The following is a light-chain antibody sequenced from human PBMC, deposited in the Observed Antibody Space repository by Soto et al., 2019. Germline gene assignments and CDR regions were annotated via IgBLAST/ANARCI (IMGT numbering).Light chain of an antibody. Sequence: EVVLTQSQGPLSLSPGERATLSCRASQSVSSNYLAWYQQRPGQAPRLLIYGASSRATGIPDRFSGSGSGTDFTLTISRLEPEDFAVYYCQQYNKCPLTFGGGTKVDI. V-gene: IGKV3-20*01. CDR1: QSVSSNY. J-gene: IGKJ4*02. CDR3: QQYNKCPLT. CDR2: GAS.